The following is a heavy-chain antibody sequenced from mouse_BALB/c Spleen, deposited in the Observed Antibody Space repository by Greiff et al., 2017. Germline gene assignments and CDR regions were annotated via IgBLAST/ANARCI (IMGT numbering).Heavy chain of an antibody. CDR3: ARASSGPFAY. D-gene: IGHD3-1*01. CDR1: GYAFTNYL. Sequence: QVQLQQSGAELVRPGTSVKVSCKASGYAFTNYLIEWVKQRPGQGLEWIGVINPGSGGTNYNEKFKGKATLTADKSSSTAYMQLSGLTSDDSAVYFCARASSGPFAYWGQGTLVTVSA. V-gene: IGHV1-54*01. CDR2: INPGSGGT. J-gene: IGHJ3*01.